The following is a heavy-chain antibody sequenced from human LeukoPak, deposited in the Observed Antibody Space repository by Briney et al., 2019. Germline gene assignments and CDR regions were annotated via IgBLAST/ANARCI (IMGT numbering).Heavy chain of an antibody. Sequence: SETLSLTCTVSGGSISSNSYYWGWIRQPPGKGLEWIGSIYYSGSTYDNPSLKSRVTISVDTSKNQFSLKLSSVTAADTAVYYCARASSSSWPYFDYWGQGTLVTVSS. CDR1: GGSISSNSYY. V-gene: IGHV4-39*07. CDR2: IYYSGST. D-gene: IGHD6-13*01. CDR3: ARASSSSWPYFDY. J-gene: IGHJ4*02.